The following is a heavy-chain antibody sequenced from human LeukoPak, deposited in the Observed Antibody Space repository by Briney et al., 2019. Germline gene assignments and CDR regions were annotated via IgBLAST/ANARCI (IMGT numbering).Heavy chain of an antibody. CDR3: ARIGSSHYFDF. CDR2: INPNSGGT. D-gene: IGHD2-2*01. CDR1: GYTFTDYY. J-gene: IGHJ4*02. Sequence: ASVKVSCKASGYTFTDYYLHWVRQAPGQGLEWMGWINPNSGGTNYAQTFQGRVTMTRDTSITTAYLELSRLRSDDTAVYYCARIGSSHYFDFWGQGTLVTVSS. V-gene: IGHV1-2*02.